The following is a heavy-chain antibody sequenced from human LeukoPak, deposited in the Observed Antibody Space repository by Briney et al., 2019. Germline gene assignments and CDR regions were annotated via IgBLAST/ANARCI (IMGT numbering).Heavy chain of an antibody. CDR3: AKDRGDYFDY. Sequence: GGXXRLSCAASGFTFSSYGMHWVRQAPGKGLEWVAFIRYDGSNKYYADSVKGRFTISRDNSKNTLYLQMNSLRVEDTAVYYCAKDRGDYFDYWGQGTLVTVSS. CDR2: IRYDGSNK. V-gene: IGHV3-30*02. D-gene: IGHD5-24*01. J-gene: IGHJ4*02. CDR1: GFTFSSYG.